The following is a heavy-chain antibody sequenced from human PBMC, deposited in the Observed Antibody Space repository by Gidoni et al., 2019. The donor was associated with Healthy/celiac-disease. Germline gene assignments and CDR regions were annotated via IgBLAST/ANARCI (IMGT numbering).Heavy chain of an antibody. D-gene: IGHD3-3*01. J-gene: IGHJ4*02. CDR2: INHSGST. Sequence: QVQLQQWGAGLLKPSETLSLTCAVYGGSFSGYYWSWIRQPPGKGLEWIGEINHSGSTNYNPSLKSRVTISVDTSKNQFSLKLSSVTAADTAVYYCARGGITIFGVVKGLDYWGQGTLVTVSS. V-gene: IGHV4-34*01. CDR3: ARGGITIFGVVKGLDY. CDR1: GGSFSGYY.